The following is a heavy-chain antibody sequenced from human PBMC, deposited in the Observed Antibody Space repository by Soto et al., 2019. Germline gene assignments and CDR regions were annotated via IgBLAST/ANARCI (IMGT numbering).Heavy chain of an antibody. CDR1: GYTFTGYY. D-gene: IGHD2-15*01. J-gene: IGHJ4*02. Sequence: ASVKVSCKASGYTFTGYYMHWVRQAPGQGLEWMGWINPNSGGTNYAQKFQGWVTMTRDTSISTAYMELSRLRSDDTAVYYCARAYCSGGSCYSWGLDHFDYWGQGTLVTVSS. CDR3: ARAYCSGGSCYSWGLDHFDY. V-gene: IGHV1-2*04. CDR2: INPNSGGT.